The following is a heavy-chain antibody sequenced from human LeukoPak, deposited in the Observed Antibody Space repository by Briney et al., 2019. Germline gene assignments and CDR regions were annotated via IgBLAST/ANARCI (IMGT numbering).Heavy chain of an antibody. D-gene: IGHD2-2*01. CDR3: AREKVAPAAAPPYGMDV. V-gene: IGHV1-2*02. Sequence: ASVKVSCKASGYTFTGYYMHWVRQAPGQGLEWMGWINPNSGGTNYAQKFQGRVTMTRDTSISTAYMELSRLRSDDTAVYYCAREKVAPAAAPPYGMDVWGQGTTVTVSS. CDR2: INPNSGGT. J-gene: IGHJ6*02. CDR1: GYTFTGYY.